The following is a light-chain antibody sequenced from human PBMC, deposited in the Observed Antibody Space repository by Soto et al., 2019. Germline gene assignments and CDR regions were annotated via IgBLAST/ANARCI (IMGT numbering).Light chain of an antibody. CDR3: CSYVGRYTFVL. CDR2: DVS. Sequence: QSALTQPRSVSGSPGQSVTISCTGTSSDVGGYNSVSWYQQYPGKAPKLIIYDVSQRPSGVPDRFSGSKSGNTASLTISGLQAEDEADYHCCSYVGRYTFVLFGGATKLTVL. CDR1: SSDVGGYNS. J-gene: IGLJ2*01. V-gene: IGLV2-11*01.